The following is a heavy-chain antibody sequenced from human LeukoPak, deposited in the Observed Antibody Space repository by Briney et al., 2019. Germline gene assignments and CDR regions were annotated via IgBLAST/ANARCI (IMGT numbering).Heavy chain of an antibody. Sequence: GGSLRLSCAASGFTFSSYAMHWVRQAPGKGLEWVAVISYDGSNKYYADSVKGRFTISRDNSKNTLYLQMNSLRAEDTAVYYCARGASVDTAKEVWGQGTLVTVSS. CDR3: ARGASVDTAKEV. J-gene: IGHJ4*02. V-gene: IGHV3-30*04. D-gene: IGHD5-18*01. CDR2: ISYDGSNK. CDR1: GFTFSSYA.